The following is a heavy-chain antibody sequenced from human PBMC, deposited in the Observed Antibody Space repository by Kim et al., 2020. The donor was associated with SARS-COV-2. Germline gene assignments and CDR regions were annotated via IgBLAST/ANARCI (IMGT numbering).Heavy chain of an antibody. D-gene: IGHD3-3*01. CDR3: ARDIGLFFGLDY. J-gene: IGHJ4*02. Sequence: YYLDSVKGRFTISRDNSKNMLYLQMNSLRDEDTAVYYCARDIGLFFGLDYWGQGTPATVSS. V-gene: IGHV3-30*03.